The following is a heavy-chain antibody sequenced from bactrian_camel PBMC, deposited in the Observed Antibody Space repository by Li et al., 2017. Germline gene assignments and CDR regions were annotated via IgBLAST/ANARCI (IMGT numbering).Heavy chain of an antibody. V-gene: IGHV3-2*01. CDR3: AADLDRDLGPFGS. CDR2: IYSDGTNT. J-gene: IGHJ6*01. D-gene: IGHD1*01. CDR1: GFTFSSYY. Sequence: VQLVESGGGLVQPGGSLSLSCAASGFTFSSYYMSWVRLAPGKGLEWVFSIYSDGTNTWYADSVKGRFTISRDNAENTVYLQMNSLKSEDTALYYCAADLDRDLGPFGSWGQGTQVTVS.